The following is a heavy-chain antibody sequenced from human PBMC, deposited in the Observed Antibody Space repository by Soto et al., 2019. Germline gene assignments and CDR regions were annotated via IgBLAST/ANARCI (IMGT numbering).Heavy chain of an antibody. CDR1: GGSISSYC. D-gene: IGHD3-16*02. Sequence: SETMSLTCTVSGGSISSYCCSWIRHPQGNGLEWMGYIYYTGSGSNNPSLKIRISISVDTAKNRCSLKLSSVTAADPAVYYCAREQVITFGGVIVPDYYYGMDVWGQGTTVTVSS. CDR3: AREQVITFGGVIVPDYYYGMDV. CDR2: IYYTGSG. V-gene: IGHV4-59*01. J-gene: IGHJ6*02.